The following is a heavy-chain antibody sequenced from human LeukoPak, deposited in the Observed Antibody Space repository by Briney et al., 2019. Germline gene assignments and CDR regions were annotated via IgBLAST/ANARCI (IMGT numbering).Heavy chain of an antibody. J-gene: IGHJ5*02. CDR1: GGSISSSNW. CDR2: IYHSGST. V-gene: IGHV4-4*02. CDR3: ARDYGDYGSGVDP. D-gene: IGHD4-17*01. Sequence: LETLSLTCAISGGSISSSNWWSWVRQPPGKGLEWIGEIYHSGSTNYNPSLKSRVTISVDKSKNQFSLKLSSVTAADTAVYYCARDYGDYGSGVDPWGQGTLVTVSS.